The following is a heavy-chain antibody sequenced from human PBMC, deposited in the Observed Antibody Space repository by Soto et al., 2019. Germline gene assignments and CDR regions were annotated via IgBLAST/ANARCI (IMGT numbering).Heavy chain of an antibody. CDR1: GYIFTDHL. CDR2: VHPDSGGT. J-gene: IGHJ4*02. V-gene: IGHV1-2*02. D-gene: IGHD4-17*01. CDR3: ARGATVTQYDY. Sequence: ASVKVSCKTSGYIFTDHLIHWVRQSPGQGLQWVGWVHPDSGGTNVAQAFQDRVTMTADTSITTAYMDLARLRPDDTAVYYCARGATVTQYDYWGQGTLVTVSS.